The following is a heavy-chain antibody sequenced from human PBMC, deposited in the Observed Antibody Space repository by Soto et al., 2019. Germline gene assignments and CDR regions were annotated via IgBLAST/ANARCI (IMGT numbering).Heavy chain of an antibody. CDR1: GFTFSSYA. Sequence: GGSLRLSCSASGFTFSSYAMHWVRQAPGKGLEYVSAISSNGGSTYYADSVKGRFTISRDNSKNTLYLQMSSLRAEDTAVYYCVKSGSELLPHFQHWGQGTLVTVSS. CDR2: ISSNGGST. CDR3: VKSGSELLPHFQH. J-gene: IGHJ1*01. D-gene: IGHD1-26*01. V-gene: IGHV3-64D*06.